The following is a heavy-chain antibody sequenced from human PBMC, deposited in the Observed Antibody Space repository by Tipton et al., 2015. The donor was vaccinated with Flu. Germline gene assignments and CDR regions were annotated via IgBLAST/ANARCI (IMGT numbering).Heavy chain of an antibody. Sequence: SLRLSCAASGFTFSSYGMHWVRQAPGKGLEWVAFIRYDGSNKYYADSVKGRFTISRDNSKNTLYLQMNSLRAEDTAVYYCAKEEGYCSSTSCQITYYYYGMDVCSQGTTVTVSS. CDR3: AKEEGYCSSTSCQITYYYYGMDV. CDR1: GFTFSSYG. J-gene: IGHJ6*02. V-gene: IGHV3-30*02. CDR2: IRYDGSNK. D-gene: IGHD2-2*01.